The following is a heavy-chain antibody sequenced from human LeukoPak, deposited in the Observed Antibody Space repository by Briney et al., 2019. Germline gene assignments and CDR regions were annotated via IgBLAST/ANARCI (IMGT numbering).Heavy chain of an antibody. D-gene: IGHD3-16*01. V-gene: IGHV3-33*01. CDR3: XXXXXXXNWGDLDEAYYYGMDV. J-gene: IGHJ6*02. Sequence: GGSLRLSCAASGFTFSSYGMHWVRQAPGKGLEWVAVIWYDGSNKYYADSVKGRFTISRDNSKNTLYLQMNSLRAEDTSVYYCXXXXXXXNWGDLDEAYYYGMDVWGQGTTVTVSS. CDR2: IWYDGSNK. CDR1: GFTFSSYG.